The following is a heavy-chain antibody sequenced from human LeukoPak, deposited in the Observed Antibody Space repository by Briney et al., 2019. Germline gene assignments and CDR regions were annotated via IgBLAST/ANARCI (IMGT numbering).Heavy chain of an antibody. CDR1: GGSFSGYY. CDR3: ASCYDFNYYYMHV. J-gene: IGHJ6*03. Sequence: SETLSLTCAVYGGSFSGYYWSWIRQPPGKGLEWIGSIYYSGSTYYNPSLKSRVTISLDTSKNQISLKLTSVAAADTAVYYCASCYDFNYYYMHVWGKGTKVTVSS. CDR2: IYYSGST. V-gene: IGHV4-34*01. D-gene: IGHD3-3*01.